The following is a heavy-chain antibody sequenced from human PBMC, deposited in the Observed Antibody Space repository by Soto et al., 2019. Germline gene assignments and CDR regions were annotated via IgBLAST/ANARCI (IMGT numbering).Heavy chain of an antibody. D-gene: IGHD4-17*01. Sequence: SETLSLTCTVSGGSISSSSYYWGWIRQPPGKGLEWIGSIYYSGSTYYNPSLKSRVTISVDTSKNQFSLKLSSVTAADTAVYYCARSLTTVATMDVCGQGTTVTVSS. CDR2: IYYSGST. CDR3: ARSLTTVATMDV. J-gene: IGHJ6*02. V-gene: IGHV4-39*01. CDR1: GGSISSSSYY.